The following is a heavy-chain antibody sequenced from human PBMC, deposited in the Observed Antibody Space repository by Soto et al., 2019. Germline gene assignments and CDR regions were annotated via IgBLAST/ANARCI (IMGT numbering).Heavy chain of an antibody. CDR3: ARPPTANLDAFDI. D-gene: IGHD7-27*01. V-gene: IGHV4-39*01. CDR2: IFYSGIT. J-gene: IGHJ3*02. CDR1: GGSISSSSYY. Sequence: QLQLQESGPGLVKPSETLSLTCSVSGGSISSSSYYWGWIRQPPGKGLEWIGSIFYSGITYHNPSLKSRVTISVDTSKNQFSLNLSSVTAADTAVYYCARPPTANLDAFDIWGLGTMVTVSS.